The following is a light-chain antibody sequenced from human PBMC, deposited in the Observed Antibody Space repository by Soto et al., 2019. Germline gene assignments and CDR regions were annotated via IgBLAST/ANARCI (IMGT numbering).Light chain of an antibody. Sequence: EIVLTQSPATLSLSPGERATLSCRASQSISSYLAWYQQRPGQAPRLLIYDAYYRATGIPARFSGSGSGTDFTLTISSLEPEDFAVYYCQQRTNWPPLTFGGGTKVDIK. CDR1: QSISSY. V-gene: IGKV3-11*01. CDR3: QQRTNWPPLT. CDR2: DAY. J-gene: IGKJ4*01.